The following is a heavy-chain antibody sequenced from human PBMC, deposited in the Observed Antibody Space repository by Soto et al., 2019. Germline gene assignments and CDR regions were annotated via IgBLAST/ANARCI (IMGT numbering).Heavy chain of an antibody. Sequence: PGGSLRLSCAASGFTFNNYALTWVRQAPGKGLEWVSTISVSGGTTHYSDSVKGRFTISRDDAKNSVYLQIDSLRDEDTALYYCSRSPEVGVRGAYWGQGTLVTVSS. CDR2: ISVSGGTT. D-gene: IGHD3-16*01. V-gene: IGHV3-23*01. CDR3: SRSPEVGVRGAY. J-gene: IGHJ4*02. CDR1: GFTFNNYA.